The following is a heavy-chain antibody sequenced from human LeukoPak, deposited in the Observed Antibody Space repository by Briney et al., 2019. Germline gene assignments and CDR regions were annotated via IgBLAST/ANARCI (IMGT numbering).Heavy chain of an antibody. CDR2: IYYSGST. J-gene: IGHJ5*02. CDR3: AKLRDWFDP. CDR1: GGSISSHY. V-gene: IGHV4-59*11. Sequence: SETLSLTCTVSGGSISSHYWSWIRQPPGKGLEWIGYIYYSGSTNDNPSLKSRVTMSVDTSKNQFSLKLSSVTAADTAVYYCAKLRDWFDPWGQGTLVTVSS. D-gene: IGHD1-1*01.